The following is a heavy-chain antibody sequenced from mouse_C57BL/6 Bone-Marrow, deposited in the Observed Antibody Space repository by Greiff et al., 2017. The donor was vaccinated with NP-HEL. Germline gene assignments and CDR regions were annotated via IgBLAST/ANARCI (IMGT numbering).Heavy chain of an antibody. J-gene: IGHJ4*01. D-gene: IGHD2-2*01. CDR3: ARGRVTTGYAMDY. V-gene: IGHV1-59*01. CDR2: IDPSDSYT. Sequence: QVQLQQSGAELVRPGTSVKLSCKASGYTFTSYWMHWVKQRPGQGLEWIGVIDPSDSYTNYNQKFKGKATLTVDTTSSTAYMQLSSLTSEDSAVYYCARGRVTTGYAMDYWGQGTSVTVSS. CDR1: GYTFTSYW.